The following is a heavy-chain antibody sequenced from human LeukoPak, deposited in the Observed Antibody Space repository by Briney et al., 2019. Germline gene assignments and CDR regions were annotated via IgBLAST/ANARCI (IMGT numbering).Heavy chain of an antibody. Sequence: GGSLRLSCAASGFTFSSFEMNWVRQAPGKGLEWVSYISTSGSTTYYADSVKGRFTISRDNAKNSLYLQMNSLRAEDTAIYYCVREMGGYPFDHWGQGTLVTVSS. J-gene: IGHJ4*02. CDR2: ISTSGSTT. CDR3: VREMGGYPFDH. CDR1: GFTFSSFE. V-gene: IGHV3-48*03. D-gene: IGHD5-12*01.